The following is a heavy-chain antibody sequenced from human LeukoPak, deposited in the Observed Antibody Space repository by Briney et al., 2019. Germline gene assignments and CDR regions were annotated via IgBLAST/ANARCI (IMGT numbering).Heavy chain of an antibody. Sequence: ASVKVSCKASGYTFSNYVMHWVRQAPGQRFEWMGWIHAGNGNTKSSQKFHGRITISRDTSASTVYMELSSLKPEDTAVYYCARYDGWFDPWGQGTLVTVSS. CDR3: ARYDGWFDP. CDR2: IHAGNGNT. CDR1: GYTFSNYV. J-gene: IGHJ5*02. D-gene: IGHD3-16*01. V-gene: IGHV1-3*01.